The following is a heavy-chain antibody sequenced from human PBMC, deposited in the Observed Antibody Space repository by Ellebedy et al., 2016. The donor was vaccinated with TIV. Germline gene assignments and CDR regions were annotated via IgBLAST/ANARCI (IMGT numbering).Heavy chain of an antibody. CDR2: ISAYNGNT. J-gene: IGHJ5*02. Sequence: ASVKVSXXASGYTFTSYGISWVRQAPGQGLEWMGWISAYNGNTNYAQKLQGRVTMTTDTSTSTAYMELRSLRSDDTAVYYCARDRAYYGSGSYLLFDPWGQGTLVTVSS. V-gene: IGHV1-18*01. D-gene: IGHD3-10*01. CDR1: GYTFTSYG. CDR3: ARDRAYYGSGSYLLFDP.